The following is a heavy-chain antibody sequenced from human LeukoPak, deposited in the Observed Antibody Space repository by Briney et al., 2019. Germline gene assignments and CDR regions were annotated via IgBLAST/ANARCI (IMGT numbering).Heavy chain of an antibody. Sequence: SETLSLTCAVYGGSFSGYYWSWIRQPPGKGLEWIGEINHSGSTNYNPSLKSRVTISVDTSKNQFSLKLSSVTAADTAVYYCARVDSGLDGYNGFDYWGQGTLVTVSS. CDR1: GGSFSGYY. V-gene: IGHV4-34*01. J-gene: IGHJ4*02. D-gene: IGHD5-24*01. CDR3: ARVDSGLDGYNGFDY. CDR2: INHSGST.